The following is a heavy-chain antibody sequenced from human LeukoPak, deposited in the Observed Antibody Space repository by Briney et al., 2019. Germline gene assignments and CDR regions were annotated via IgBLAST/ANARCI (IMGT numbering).Heavy chain of an antibody. J-gene: IGHJ4*02. D-gene: IGHD4-17*01. V-gene: IGHV1-69*05. CDR2: IIPIFGTA. CDR3: SRGQLTYGDSNSDY. Sequence: GASVKVSCKASGGTFSSYAISWVRQAPGQGLEWMGGIIPIFGTANYAQKFQGRVTMTRNTSISTAYMELSSLRSEDTAVYYCSRGQLTYGDSNSDYWGQGTLVTVSS. CDR1: GGTFSSYA.